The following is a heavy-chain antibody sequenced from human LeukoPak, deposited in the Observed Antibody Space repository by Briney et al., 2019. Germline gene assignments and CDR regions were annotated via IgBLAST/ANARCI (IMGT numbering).Heavy chain of an antibody. CDR1: GFTFGTSE. CDR2: ISSTASHI. D-gene: IGHD5-18*01. CDR3: AREDTADAFDI. V-gene: IGHV3-48*03. J-gene: IGHJ3*02. Sequence: GGSLRLSCAASGFTFGTSEMSWVRQAPGKGLEWVSYISSTASHIFYADCVKGLFTIFRDNAKYTLYMQMNSVRAEDTAVYYCAREDTADAFDIWGQGTTVTVSS.